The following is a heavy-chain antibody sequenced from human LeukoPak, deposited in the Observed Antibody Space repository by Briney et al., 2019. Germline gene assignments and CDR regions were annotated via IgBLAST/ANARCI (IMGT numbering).Heavy chain of an antibody. D-gene: IGHD6-13*01. CDR3: AKDQATAGSWFDP. V-gene: IGHV3-23*01. CDR2: VSDSGGST. Sequence: GGSLRLSCAASGFTFSNYCMHWVRHAPRTGRGWGSGVSDSGGSTYYAHSAKGRFTISRDNSKNTLYMQMNSLRGEDTAVYFCAKDQATAGSWFDPWGQGTLVTVSS. J-gene: IGHJ5*02. CDR1: GFTFSNYC.